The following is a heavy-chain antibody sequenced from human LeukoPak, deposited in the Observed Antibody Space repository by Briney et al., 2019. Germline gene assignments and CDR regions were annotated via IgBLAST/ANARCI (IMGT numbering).Heavy chain of an antibody. CDR2: INLNTGGT. V-gene: IGHV1-2*02. D-gene: IGHD6-25*01. J-gene: IGHJ4*02. Sequence: APVKVSCKISGYTFPGYLMPWVRQAPGQGLGWMGWINLNTGGTKYAQKFQGRVTMTRDTSISTAYMDLSRLKSDDTAIYYCARDLSTSATWEFDYWGQGTLVTVSS. CDR1: GYTFPGYL. CDR3: ARDLSTSATWEFDY.